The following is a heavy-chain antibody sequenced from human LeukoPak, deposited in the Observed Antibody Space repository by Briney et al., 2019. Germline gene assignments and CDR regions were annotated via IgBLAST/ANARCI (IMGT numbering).Heavy chain of an antibody. CDR1: GGSLSSGDYY. D-gene: IGHD3-10*01. CDR3: ARAIASSGSRLFDY. CDR2: IYYSGST. J-gene: IGHJ4*02. V-gene: IGHV4-30-4*01. Sequence: TLSLTCTVSGGSLSSGDYYWSWIRQPPGKGLEWIGYIYYSGSTYYTPSLKSRVTISLDTSKNQFSLRLSSVTAADTAVYYCARAIASSGSRLFDYWGQGTLVTVSS.